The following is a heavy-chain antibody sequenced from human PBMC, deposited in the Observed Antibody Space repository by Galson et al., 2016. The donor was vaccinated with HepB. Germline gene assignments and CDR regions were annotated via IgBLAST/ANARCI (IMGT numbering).Heavy chain of an antibody. CDR2: IVAGGNT. Sequence: SLRLSCAASGFTLAGQGMSWVRQAPGKGLEWVSDIVAGGNTYYADSVKGRFTISREISKNTLSLQMNSLRAEDTAVYYCAKDQVDTWNVVGMDVWGQGTTVTVSS. CDR1: GFTLAGQG. J-gene: IGHJ6*02. D-gene: IGHD2-21*01. CDR3: AKDQVDTWNVVGMDV. V-gene: IGHV3-23*01.